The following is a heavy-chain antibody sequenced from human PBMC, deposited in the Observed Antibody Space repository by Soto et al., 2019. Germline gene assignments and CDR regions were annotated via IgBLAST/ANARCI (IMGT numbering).Heavy chain of an antibody. CDR3: AKAYNSGWSQSAGS. CDR1: GCSISSGGYS. D-gene: IGHD6-19*01. V-gene: IGHV4-30-2*02. CDR2: IYHSGST. Sequence: PSETLSLTCAFSGCSISSGGYSWSWIRQPPGKGMEWIGYIYHSGSTYYNQSLKSRVTISVDNSKKTLYLDMNSLRLEDTAVYYCAKAYNSGWSQSAGSWGQGTLVTVSS. J-gene: IGHJ4*02.